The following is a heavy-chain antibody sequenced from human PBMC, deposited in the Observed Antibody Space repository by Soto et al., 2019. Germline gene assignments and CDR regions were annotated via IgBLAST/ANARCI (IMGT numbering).Heavy chain of an antibody. CDR1: GDSFAGYW. Sequence: GESLKISCKGSGDSFAGYWITWVRQKPGKGLEWMGRIDPSDSQTYYSPSFRGHVTISATKSITTVFLQWSSLRASDTAMYYCARQIYDSDTGPNFQYYFDSWGQGNPVTVSS. D-gene: IGHD3-22*01. CDR3: ARQIYDSDTGPNFQYYFDS. CDR2: IDPSDSQT. V-gene: IGHV5-10-1*01. J-gene: IGHJ4*02.